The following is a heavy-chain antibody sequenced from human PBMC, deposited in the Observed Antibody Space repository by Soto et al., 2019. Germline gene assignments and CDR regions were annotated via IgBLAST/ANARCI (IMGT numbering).Heavy chain of an antibody. CDR2: TSGSGGTT. J-gene: IGHJ6*02. D-gene: IGHD3-9*01. CDR1: GFTFSDHG. CDR3: AKTSKTTILTVYDV. V-gene: IGHV3-23*01. Sequence: GGSLRLSCEASGFTFSDHGMSWVRQAPGKGLEWVSVTSGSGGTTYYVDSVKGRFTISRDNSINTLYLRMNSLRVEDTAVYYCAKTSKTTILTVYDVWGQGTTVTVSS.